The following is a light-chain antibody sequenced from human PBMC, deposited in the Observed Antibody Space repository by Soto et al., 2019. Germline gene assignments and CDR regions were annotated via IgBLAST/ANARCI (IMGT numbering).Light chain of an antibody. V-gene: IGKV3-20*01. CDR1: QSLSSSY. CDR3: QQYHSWPPRT. J-gene: IGKJ1*01. Sequence: EIVLTQSPGTLSLSPGERATLSCRASQSLSSSYLAWYQQKPGQAPRLLIYGASSRATGIPDRFSGSGSGTEFTLTISSLQSEDFAVYYCQQYHSWPPRTFGQGTKVDIK. CDR2: GAS.